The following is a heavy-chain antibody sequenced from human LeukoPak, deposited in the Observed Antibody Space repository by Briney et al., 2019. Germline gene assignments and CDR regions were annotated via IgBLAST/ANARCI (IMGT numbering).Heavy chain of an antibody. CDR2: INSNGDTT. D-gene: IGHD3/OR15-3a*01. Sequence: AGSLRLSCAASGFTFRNHAMHWVRQAPGKGLEYVSAINSNGDTTYYGNSVKGRFTISRDNSKSTLYLQMGSLRPADTAVYYCAREERGLAIDYWGQGALVTVSS. CDR1: GFTFRNHA. CDR3: AREERGLAIDY. J-gene: IGHJ4*02. V-gene: IGHV3-64*01.